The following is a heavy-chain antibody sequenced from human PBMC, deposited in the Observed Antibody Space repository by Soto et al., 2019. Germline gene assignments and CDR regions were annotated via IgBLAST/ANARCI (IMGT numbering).Heavy chain of an antibody. CDR1: GFSLSNARMG. Sequence: SVPTLVNPTETLTLTCTFSGFSLSNARMGVSWIRQPPGKALEWLAHIFSNDEKSYSTSLKSRLTISKDTSKSQVVLTMTNMDPVDTATYYCARIITMVRGVAFDPWGQGTLVTVSS. D-gene: IGHD3-10*01. J-gene: IGHJ5*02. V-gene: IGHV2-26*01. CDR2: IFSNDEK. CDR3: ARIITMVRGVAFDP.